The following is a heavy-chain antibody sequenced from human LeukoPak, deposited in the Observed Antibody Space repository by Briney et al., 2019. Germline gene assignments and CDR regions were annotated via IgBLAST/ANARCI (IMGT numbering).Heavy chain of an antibody. CDR2: ISFDGSNK. CDR1: EFTFSSYG. J-gene: IGHJ4*02. Sequence: GGSLRLSCAASEFTFSSYGMHWVRQAPGKGLEWVAVISFDGSNKYYADSVKGRFTISRDNSKNTLYLQMNSLRAEDTAVYYCAKEGQGYYYDSSGYYFDYWGQGTLVTVSS. CDR3: AKEGQGYYYDSSGYYFDY. V-gene: IGHV3-30*18. D-gene: IGHD3-22*01.